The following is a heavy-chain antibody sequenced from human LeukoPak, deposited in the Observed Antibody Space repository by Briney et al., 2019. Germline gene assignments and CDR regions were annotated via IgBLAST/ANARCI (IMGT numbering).Heavy chain of an antibody. Sequence: GGSLRLSXAASGFTFSSYGMHWVRQAPGKGLEWVAFIRYDGSNKYYADSVKGRFTISRDNSKNTLYLQMNSLRAEDTAVYYSAGATRHHDAFDIWGQGTAVTVSS. CDR2: IRYDGSNK. V-gene: IGHV3-30*02. D-gene: IGHD1-26*01. J-gene: IGHJ3*02. CDR3: AGATRHHDAFDI. CDR1: GFTFSSYG.